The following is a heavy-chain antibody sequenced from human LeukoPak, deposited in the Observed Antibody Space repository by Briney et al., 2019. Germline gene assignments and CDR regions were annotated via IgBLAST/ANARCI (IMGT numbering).Heavy chain of an antibody. CDR3: ARLGWGANEANAFDI. CDR2: IYSGGST. CDR1: GFTVSSNY. V-gene: IGHV3-53*04. J-gene: IGHJ3*02. D-gene: IGHD3-16*01. Sequence: PGGSLRLSCAASGFTVSSNYMSWVRQAPGKGLEWVSVIYSGGSTYYADSVKGRFTISTHNSRNTLYLQMNSMRAEDTAVYYCARLGWGANEANAFDIWGQGTMVTVSS.